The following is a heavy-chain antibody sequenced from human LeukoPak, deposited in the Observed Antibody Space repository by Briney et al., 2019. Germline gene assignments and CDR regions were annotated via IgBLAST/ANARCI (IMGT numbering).Heavy chain of an antibody. CDR2: IRGSGSDM. D-gene: IGHD3/OR15-3a*01. Sequence: GGSLRLSCAASGFTFRGFSLNWVRQAPGKGLEWISNIRGSGSDMYYAASVKGRFTISRDSATNSQYLQMNNLKVDDTTVYFCVRDLNWAFDSWGQGTLVTVSS. CDR1: GFTFRGFS. CDR3: VRDLNWAFDS. V-gene: IGHV3-48*01. J-gene: IGHJ4*02.